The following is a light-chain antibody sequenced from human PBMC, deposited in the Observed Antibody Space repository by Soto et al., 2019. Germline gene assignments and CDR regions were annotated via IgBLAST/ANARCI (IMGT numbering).Light chain of an antibody. J-gene: IGKJ5*01. CDR3: QKYDNLPIT. V-gene: IGKV1-33*01. CDR1: QGISNY. Sequence: DIEMTQSPSSLSSSVGDRVTITCQASQGISNYLNWYQQKPGKAPKLLIYDASNLETGVPSRFSGSGSGTDFTFTISSLQPEDIATYYCQKYDNLPITFGQGTRLEIK. CDR2: DAS.